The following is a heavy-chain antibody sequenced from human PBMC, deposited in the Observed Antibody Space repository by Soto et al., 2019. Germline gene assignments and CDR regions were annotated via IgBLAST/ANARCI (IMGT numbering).Heavy chain of an antibody. J-gene: IGHJ4*02. D-gene: IGHD4-17*01. Sequence: GGSLRLSCAASGFTFSTYTMHWVRQAPGKGLEWVSFISTSRPYIYYADSVKGRFTISRDNAKNSLYLQMNSLRAEDTAVYYCPRDTVTPLTSHMGDYVRGYFDYWGRGTLVTVSS. V-gene: IGHV3-21*01. CDR3: PRDTVTPLTSHMGDYVRGYFDY. CDR1: GFTFSTYT. CDR2: ISTSRPYI.